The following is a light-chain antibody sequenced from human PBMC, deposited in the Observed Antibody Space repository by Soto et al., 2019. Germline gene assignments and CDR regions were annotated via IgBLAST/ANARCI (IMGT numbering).Light chain of an antibody. CDR2: DVS. Sequence: QSALTQPASVSGSPGQSITISCTGTSSDVGGYNYVSWYQQNPGKAPKLMIYDVSNRPSGVSNRFSGSKSGNTASLIISGLQAEDEADYYCSSYTSSSTRVFRTGTKLTVL. CDR1: SSDVGGYNY. J-gene: IGLJ1*01. CDR3: SSYTSSSTRV. V-gene: IGLV2-14*01.